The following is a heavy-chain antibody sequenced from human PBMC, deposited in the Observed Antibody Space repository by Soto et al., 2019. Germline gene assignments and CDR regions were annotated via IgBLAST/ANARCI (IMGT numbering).Heavy chain of an antibody. V-gene: IGHV3-74*01. CDR1: GFTFDYYW. D-gene: IGHD3-10*01. CDR2: VHSDGTTT. Sequence: EVQLVESGGGLVQPGESLRLSCAASGFTFDYYWMHWVRQAPGKGLVWVSRVHSDGTTTTYADAVKGRFTISRDNARKTVSLQMSCLRAEDTAIYYCARGDRGGFDLWGHGTVVTVSS. CDR3: ARGDRGGFDL. J-gene: IGHJ3*01.